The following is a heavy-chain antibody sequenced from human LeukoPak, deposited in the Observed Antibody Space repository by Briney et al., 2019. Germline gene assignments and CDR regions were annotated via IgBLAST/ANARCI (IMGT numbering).Heavy chain of an antibody. V-gene: IGHV1-2*02. J-gene: IGHJ4*02. CDR2: INPNSGGT. D-gene: IGHD3-10*01. CDR1: GYTFTGYY. CDR3: AKDQGSGSGSYSWGYFDY. Sequence: ASVKVSCKASGYTFTGYYIHWVRQAPGQGLEWMGWINPNSGGTNYAQKFQGRVTMTRDTSISTAYMELTRLRSDDTAVYYCAKDQGSGSGSYSWGYFDYWGQGTLVIVSS.